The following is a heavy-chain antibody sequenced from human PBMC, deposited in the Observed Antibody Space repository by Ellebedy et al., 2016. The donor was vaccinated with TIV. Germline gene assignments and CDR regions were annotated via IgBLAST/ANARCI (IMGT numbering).Heavy chain of an antibody. CDR1: GYRFSNYW. J-gene: IGHJ4*02. V-gene: IGHV5-51*01. Sequence: KVSCKGSGYRFSNYWIGWVRQMPGKGLEWMGSFYPGDSDTRYSPSFQGQVTISVDKSITTAYLQWSSLKASDTAIYFCARGASGYPSPLDSWGQGTLVTVSS. D-gene: IGHD5-12*01. CDR3: ARGASGYPSPLDS. CDR2: FYPGDSDT.